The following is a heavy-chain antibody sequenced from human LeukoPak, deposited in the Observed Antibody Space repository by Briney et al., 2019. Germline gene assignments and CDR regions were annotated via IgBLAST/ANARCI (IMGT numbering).Heavy chain of an antibody. D-gene: IGHD3-3*01. Sequence: PGGSLRLSCAASGFTVSSNYMSWVRQAPGKGLEWVSSISSSSSYIYYADSVKGRFTISRDNAKNSLYLQMNSLRAEDTAVYYCARDRLRSDLWGQGTLITVSS. V-gene: IGHV3-21*01. CDR1: GFTVSSNY. J-gene: IGHJ4*02. CDR2: ISSSSSYI. CDR3: ARDRLRSDL.